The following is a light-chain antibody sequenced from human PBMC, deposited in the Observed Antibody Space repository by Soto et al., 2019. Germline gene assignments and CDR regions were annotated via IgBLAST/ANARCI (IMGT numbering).Light chain of an antibody. V-gene: IGKV1-39*01. CDR1: QTISTY. J-gene: IGKJ2*01. CDR2: DAS. CDR3: QQSDSTPYT. Sequence: DIQMTQSPSSLSASVGDRVTITCRASQTISTYLNWYQQKPGKAPRLLIYDASSLLSGVPSRFSGSGSGTDFTLTIASLQPEDFSTYYCQQSDSTPYTLCQVTKV.